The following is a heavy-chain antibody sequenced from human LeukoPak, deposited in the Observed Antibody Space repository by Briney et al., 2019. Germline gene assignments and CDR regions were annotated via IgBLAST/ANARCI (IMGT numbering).Heavy chain of an antibody. J-gene: IGHJ4*02. CDR3: ARDLNGDEDFDY. CDR2: ITGSGDTR. CDR1: GITFRNYA. D-gene: IGHD2-8*01. V-gene: IGHV3-48*02. Sequence: PGGSLRLSCVASGITFRNYAVTWVRQAPGKGLEWVSSITGSGDTRRYADSVKGRFTISRDDAKNSVYLQMNSLRDEDTALYYCARDLNGDEDFDYWGQGTLVTVSS.